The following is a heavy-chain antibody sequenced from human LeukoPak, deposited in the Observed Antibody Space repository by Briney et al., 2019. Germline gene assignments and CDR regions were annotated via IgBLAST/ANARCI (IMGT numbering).Heavy chain of an antibody. Sequence: SETLSLTCTVSGGSISSGGYYWSWIRQHPGKGLDWIGYIYDSGSTYYNPCLKSRVTISVDTSKSQCNLKLTSVTAADTAVYYCARGWRYNFDHWGQGTLVTVSS. CDR2: IYDSGST. J-gene: IGHJ4*02. V-gene: IGHV4-31*03. CDR1: GGSISSGGYY. D-gene: IGHD2-15*01. CDR3: ARGWRYNFDH.